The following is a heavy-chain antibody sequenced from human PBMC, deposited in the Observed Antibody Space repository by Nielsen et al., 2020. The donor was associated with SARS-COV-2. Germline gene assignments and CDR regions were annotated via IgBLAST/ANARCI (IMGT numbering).Heavy chain of an antibody. Sequence: SVKVSCKASGGTFSSYAISWVRQAPGQGLEWMGGIIPIFGTANYAQKFQGRVTITADESTSTAYMELSSLRSEDTAVYYCARDHGDIVVVPAAIPDNWFDPWGQGTLVTVSS. CDR3: ARDHGDIVVVPAAIPDNWFDP. V-gene: IGHV1-69*13. D-gene: IGHD2-2*01. CDR1: GGTFSSYA. J-gene: IGHJ5*02. CDR2: IIPIFGTA.